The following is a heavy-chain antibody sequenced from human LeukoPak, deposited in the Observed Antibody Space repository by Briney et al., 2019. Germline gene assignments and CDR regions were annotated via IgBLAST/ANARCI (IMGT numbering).Heavy chain of an antibody. Sequence: SQTLSLTCAISGDSVSSNTATWNWIRQSPSRGLEWLGRTYYRSKWYSDYALSVKSRIIVNPDTSKNQFSLQLNSVTPEDTAVYFCARRMAVGEPGYFDYWSQGSLVTVSS. J-gene: IGHJ4*02. CDR1: GDSVSSNTAT. D-gene: IGHD6-19*01. CDR3: ARRMAVGEPGYFDY. CDR2: TYYRSKWYS. V-gene: IGHV6-1*01.